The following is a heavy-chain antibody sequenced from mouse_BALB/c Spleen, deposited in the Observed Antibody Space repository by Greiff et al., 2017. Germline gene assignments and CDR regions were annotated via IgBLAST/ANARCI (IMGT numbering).Heavy chain of an antibody. CDR2: IWGDGST. CDR1: GFSLTGYG. J-gene: IGHJ3*01. Sequence: VQGVESGPGLVAPSQSLSITCTVSGFSLTGYGVNWVRQPPGKGLEWLGMIWGDGSTDYNSALKSRLSISKDNSKSQVFLKMNSLQTDDTARYYCASYYYGSSYVGLFAYWGQGTLVTVSA. D-gene: IGHD1-1*01. V-gene: IGHV2-6-7*01. CDR3: ASYYYGSSYVGLFAY.